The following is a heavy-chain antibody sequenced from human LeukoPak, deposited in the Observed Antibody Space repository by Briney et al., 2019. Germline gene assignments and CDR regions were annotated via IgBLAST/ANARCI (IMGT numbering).Heavy chain of an antibody. D-gene: IGHD6-13*01. Sequence: GGSVRLSCAASEFTFSNQWMTWVRQAPGKGLEWVANIQPDGGEKYYVGSVRGRFTISRDNARNLLYLQMNSLRSEDTAVYYCASERPSISWYDFWGQGILVTVSS. J-gene: IGHJ5*01. V-gene: IGHV3-7*01. CDR1: EFTFSNQW. CDR3: ASERPSISWYDF. CDR2: IQPDGGEK.